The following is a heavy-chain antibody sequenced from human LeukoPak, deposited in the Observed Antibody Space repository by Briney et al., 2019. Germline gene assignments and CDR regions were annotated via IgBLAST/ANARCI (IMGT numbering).Heavy chain of an antibody. V-gene: IGHV1-18*01. CDR3: ARHPPQYCSSTSCQGHYFDY. Sequence: GASVKVSCKASGYTFTSYGISWVRQAPGQGLEWMGWISAYNGNTNYAQKLQGRVTMTTDTSTSTAYMELRSLRSDDTAVYYCARHPPQYCSSTSCQGHYFDYWGQGTLVTVSS. D-gene: IGHD2-2*01. CDR1: GYTFTSYG. CDR2: ISAYNGNT. J-gene: IGHJ4*02.